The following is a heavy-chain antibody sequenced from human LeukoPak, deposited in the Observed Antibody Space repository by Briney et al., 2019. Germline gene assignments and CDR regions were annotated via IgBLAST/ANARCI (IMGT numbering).Heavy chain of an antibody. V-gene: IGHV3-7*01. CDR1: GFTFSSYW. J-gene: IGHJ4*02. CDR2: IKQDGSEK. Sequence: GGSLRLSCAASGFTFSSYWMSWVRQAPGKGLEWVANIKQDGSEKYYVDSVKGRFTISRDNAKNSLYLQMNSLRAEDTAVYYCARDNPRCCGVIPANIDDYWGQGTLVTVSS. CDR3: ARDNPRCCGVIPANIDDY. D-gene: IGHD2-15*01.